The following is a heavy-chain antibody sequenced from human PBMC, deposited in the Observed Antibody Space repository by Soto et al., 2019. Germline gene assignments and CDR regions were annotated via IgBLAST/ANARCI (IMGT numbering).Heavy chain of an antibody. V-gene: IGHV3-30*18. CDR3: AKDCAWLRYDDYYYGWDV. CDR2: ISYDGSNK. J-gene: IGHJ6*02. CDR1: GFTFSNYG. D-gene: IGHD5-12*01. Sequence: QVQLVESGGGVVQPGRSLRLSCAASGFTFSNYGMHWVRQAPGKGLEWVAVISYDGSNKYYADSVKGRFTISRDNSKNALYLQMNSLRAEDTAVYYCAKDCAWLRYDDYYYGWDVWGQGTTVTVSS.